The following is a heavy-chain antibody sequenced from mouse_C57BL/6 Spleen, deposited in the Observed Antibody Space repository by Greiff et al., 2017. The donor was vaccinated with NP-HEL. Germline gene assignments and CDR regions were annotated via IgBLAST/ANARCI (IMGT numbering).Heavy chain of an antibody. CDR3: ARQNYYGSSSYWYFDV. D-gene: IGHD1-1*01. CDR1: GFTFSSYG. Sequence: EVTVVESGGDLVKPGGSLKLSCAASGFTFSSYGMSWVRQTPDKRLEWVATISSGGSYTYYPDRVKGRFTISRDNAKNTLYLQMSSLKSDDTAMYYCARQNYYGSSSYWYFDVWGTGTTVTVSS. J-gene: IGHJ1*03. V-gene: IGHV5-6*01. CDR2: ISSGGSYT.